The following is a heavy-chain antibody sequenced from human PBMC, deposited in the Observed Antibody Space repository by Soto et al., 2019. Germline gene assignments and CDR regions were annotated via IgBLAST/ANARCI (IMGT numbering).Heavy chain of an antibody. Sequence: VVSLRRSWSASGFTFGGYAGSWVRQAPGKGLEWVSAISCSGGSTYNADSVQGRFTISRDNSKNTLYLQMTSLRAVDTAAFYPAKDKDCSGGSCYSGFDPWGQGTLVTV. V-gene: IGHV3-23*01. J-gene: IGHJ5*02. CDR2: ISCSGGST. CDR1: GFTFGGYA. CDR3: AKDKDCSGGSCYSGFDP. D-gene: IGHD2-15*01.